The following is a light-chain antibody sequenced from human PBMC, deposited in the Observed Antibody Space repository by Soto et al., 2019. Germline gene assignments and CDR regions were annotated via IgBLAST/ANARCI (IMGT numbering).Light chain of an antibody. V-gene: IGLV1-40*01. CDR3: QSYDSSLSGWV. J-gene: IGLJ3*02. Sequence: QSVLTQPPSVSGAPGQRVTISCTGSSSNIGAGYDVHWYQQLPGTAPKLLIYGNSNRPSGVPDRFSGSKSGTSASLAITGLQAEDEADYYCQSYDSSLSGWVFGRGTKLNVL. CDR1: SSNIGAGYD. CDR2: GNS.